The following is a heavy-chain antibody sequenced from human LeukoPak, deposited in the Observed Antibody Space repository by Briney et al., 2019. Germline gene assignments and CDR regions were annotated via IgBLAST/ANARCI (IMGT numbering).Heavy chain of an antibody. CDR1: GFTFDDYG. J-gene: IGHJ4*02. CDR2: INWNGGST. D-gene: IGHD2-2*01. Sequence: GGSLRLSCAASGFTFDDYGMSWVRQAPGKGLEWVSGINWNGGSTGYADSVKGRFTISRDNAKNSLYLQMNSLRAEDTAVYYCARVRGKYCSSTSCYSFDYWGQGTLVTVSS. V-gene: IGHV3-20*04. CDR3: ARVRGKYCSSTSCYSFDY.